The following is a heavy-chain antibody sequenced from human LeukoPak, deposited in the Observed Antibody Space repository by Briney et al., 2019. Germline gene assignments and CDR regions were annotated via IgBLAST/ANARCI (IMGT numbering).Heavy chain of an antibody. Sequence: GESLKISCKGSGYSFTSYWIGWVRQMPGKGLERMGIIYPGDSDTRYSPSFQGQVTISADKSISTAYLQWSSLKASDTAMYYCARWGVGYYDILTGPTDYWGQGTLVTVSS. CDR1: GYSFTSYW. D-gene: IGHD3-9*01. J-gene: IGHJ4*02. V-gene: IGHV5-51*01. CDR3: ARWGVGYYDILTGPTDY. CDR2: IYPGDSDT.